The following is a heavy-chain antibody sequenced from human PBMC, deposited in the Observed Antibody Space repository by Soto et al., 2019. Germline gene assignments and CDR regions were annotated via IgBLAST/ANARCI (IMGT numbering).Heavy chain of an antibody. Sequence: ASAKVSCKASGYIFTSYGISWARQAHGQGLEWMGWISAYNGNTNYAQKLQGRVTMTTDTSTSTAYMELRSLRSDDTAVYYCARDLRPSSGENWFDPWGQGTLVTVSS. CDR2: ISAYNGNT. D-gene: IGHD6-19*01. V-gene: IGHV1-18*01. J-gene: IGHJ5*02. CDR3: ARDLRPSSGENWFDP. CDR1: GYIFTSYG.